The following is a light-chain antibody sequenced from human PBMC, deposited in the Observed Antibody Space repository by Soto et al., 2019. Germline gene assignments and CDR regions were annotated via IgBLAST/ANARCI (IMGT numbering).Light chain of an antibody. CDR3: QQYGRSPPSWT. V-gene: IGKV3-20*01. Sequence: ETVVTQSPGTLSLSPGERATLSCRASQSVSSSYFAWYQQKPGQAPRLLIYGASSRATGIPDRFSGSGSGTDFTLTISRLEPEDFAVYYCQQYGRSPPSWTFGQGTKVEIK. J-gene: IGKJ1*01. CDR2: GAS. CDR1: QSVSSSY.